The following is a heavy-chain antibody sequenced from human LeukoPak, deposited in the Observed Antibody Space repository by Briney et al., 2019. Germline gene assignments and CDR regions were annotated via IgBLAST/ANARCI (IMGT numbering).Heavy chain of an antibody. CDR2: VSHSGST. Sequence: SETLSLTCAVYGGSFSGYYWNWIRQPPGKGLEWIGEVSHSGSTHYNPSPKSRVTFSVDTSKNQFSLKLNSVTAADTAVYYCARHILTLDCSRTSCPPYDWGQGTLVTVSS. J-gene: IGHJ4*02. V-gene: IGHV4-34*01. CDR1: GGSFSGYY. D-gene: IGHD2-2*01. CDR3: ARHILTLDCSRTSCPPYD.